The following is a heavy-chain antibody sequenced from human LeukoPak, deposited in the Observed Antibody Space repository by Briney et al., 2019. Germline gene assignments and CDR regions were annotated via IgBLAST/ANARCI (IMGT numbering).Heavy chain of an antibody. CDR2: INTDGSII. Sequence: GGSLRLSCAASGFTFSRYWMYWARQVPGRGLVWVSRINTDGSIIDYADSVKGRLIISRDNTKNTLYLQMNSLRAEDTAVYYCATDSYDGFDIWGQGTMVTVSS. CDR3: ATDSYDGFDI. V-gene: IGHV3-74*01. CDR1: GFTFSRYW. J-gene: IGHJ3*02.